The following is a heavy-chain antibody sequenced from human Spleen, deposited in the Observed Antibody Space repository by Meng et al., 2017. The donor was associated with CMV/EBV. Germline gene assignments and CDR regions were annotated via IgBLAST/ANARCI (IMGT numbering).Heavy chain of an antibody. Sequence: SETLSLTCSVSGGSVSSGSYYWSWIRQPPGKGLEWIGYIYYSGSTNYNPSLKSRVTISVDTSKNQFSLKLSSVTAADTAVYYCAREMGGYCCSTSCYTRPYNWFDPWGQGTLVTVSS. J-gene: IGHJ5*02. CDR3: AREMGGYCCSTSCYTRPYNWFDP. V-gene: IGHV4-61*01. CDR1: GGSVSSGSYY. CDR2: IYYSGST. D-gene: IGHD2-2*02.